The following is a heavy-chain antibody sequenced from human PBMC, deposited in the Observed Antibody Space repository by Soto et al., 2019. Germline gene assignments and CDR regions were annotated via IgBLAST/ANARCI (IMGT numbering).Heavy chain of an antibody. J-gene: IGHJ4*02. Sequence: QVQLQEPGPGLVKPSETLSLTCAVSGGSISSYYWSWIRQPPGKGLEWIGYIFYSGRTNYNPSLKSRVTMSVDTSKNQVSLRLSSVTAADTAVYYCAGLHPGDYWGQGTLVTVSS. CDR2: IFYSGRT. D-gene: IGHD5-12*01. CDR3: AGLHPGDY. CDR1: GGSISSYY. V-gene: IGHV4-59*01.